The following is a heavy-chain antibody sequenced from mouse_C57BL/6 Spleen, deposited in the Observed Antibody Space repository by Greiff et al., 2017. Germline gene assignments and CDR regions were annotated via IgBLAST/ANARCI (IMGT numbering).Heavy chain of an antibody. CDR1: GYAFSSSW. Sequence: QVQLQQSGPELVKPGASVKISCKASGYAFSSSWMNWVKQRPGKGLEWIGRIYPGDGDTNYNGKFKGKATLTADKSSSTAYMQLSSLTSEDSAVYFCARFDYDVVDYWGQGTTLTVSS. D-gene: IGHD2-4*01. CDR3: ARFDYDVVDY. V-gene: IGHV1-82*01. CDR2: IYPGDGDT. J-gene: IGHJ2*01.